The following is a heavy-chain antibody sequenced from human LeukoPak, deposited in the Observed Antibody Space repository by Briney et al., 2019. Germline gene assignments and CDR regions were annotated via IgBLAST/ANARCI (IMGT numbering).Heavy chain of an antibody. CDR3: ARASKAHGPVRGKTYYYYYMDV. CDR2: IYYSGST. D-gene: IGHD2-8*01. CDR1: GGSISSHY. V-gene: IGHV4-59*11. Sequence: SETLSLTCTVSGGSISSHYWSWIRQPPGKGLEWIGYIYYSGSTNYNPSFKSRVTISVDTSKNQFSLKLSSVTAADTAVYYCARASKAHGPVRGKTYYYYYMDVWGKGTTVTVSS. J-gene: IGHJ6*03.